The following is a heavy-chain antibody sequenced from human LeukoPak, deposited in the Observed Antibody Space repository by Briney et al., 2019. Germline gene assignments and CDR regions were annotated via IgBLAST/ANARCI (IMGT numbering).Heavy chain of an antibody. V-gene: IGHV4-59*01. J-gene: IGHJ6*03. CDR2: IYYSGST. D-gene: IGHD3-22*01. Sequence: SETLSLTCTASGGSISSYYWSWIRQPPGKGLEWIGYIYYSGSTNYNPSLKSRVTISVDTSKNQFSLKLSSVTAADTAVYYCARDGRVGSGYYSYYYYMDVWGKGTTVTVSS. CDR1: GGSISSYY. CDR3: ARDGRVGSGYYSYYYYMDV.